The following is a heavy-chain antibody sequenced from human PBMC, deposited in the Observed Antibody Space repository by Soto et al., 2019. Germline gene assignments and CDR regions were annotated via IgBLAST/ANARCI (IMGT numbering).Heavy chain of an antibody. CDR3: ARILPIEAAGAPYGFDP. D-gene: IGHD6-13*01. CDR1: GFTFSNYW. CDR2: IKQDGSQK. Sequence: EVQLVESGGGWVQHGGSLRLSCAASGFTFSNYWMSWVRQAPGKGLEWVANIKQDGSQKYYVDSVKGRFTISRDNAKNSLYLEMNSLRAEDTAVYSCARILPIEAAGAPYGFDPWGQGTLVTVSS. J-gene: IGHJ5*02. V-gene: IGHV3-7*03.